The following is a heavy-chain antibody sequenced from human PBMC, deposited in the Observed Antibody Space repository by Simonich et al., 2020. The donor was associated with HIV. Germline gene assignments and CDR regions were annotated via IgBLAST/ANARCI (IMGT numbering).Heavy chain of an antibody. D-gene: IGHD1-1*01. J-gene: IGHJ3*02. Sequence: QVQLVQSGAEVKNPGASVKVSCKASGYTFTDNPMHWVRQAPGQGLEWMGWIKPNSGGTDYAQRLKGRVTMTRDTSMSTAYMELSRLKSDDTAVYFCAREGEMLDDAFDIWCQGTLVTVSS. CDR3: AREGEMLDDAFDI. CDR2: IKPNSGGT. CDR1: GYTFTDNP. V-gene: IGHV1-2*02.